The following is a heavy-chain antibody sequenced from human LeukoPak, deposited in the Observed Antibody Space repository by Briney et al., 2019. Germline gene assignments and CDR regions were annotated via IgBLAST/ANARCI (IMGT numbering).Heavy chain of an antibody. CDR2: IYYSGST. V-gene: IGHV4-59*08. CDR1: GGSISSYY. Sequence: SETLSLTCTVSGGSISSYYWSWIRQPPGKGLEWIGYIYYSGSTNYNPSLKSRVTISVDTSKNQFSLKLSSVTAADTAVYYCARRATSPWQQLVNQGPAYYFDYWGQGTLVTVSS. J-gene: IGHJ4*02. D-gene: IGHD6-13*01. CDR3: ARRATSPWQQLVNQGPAYYFDY.